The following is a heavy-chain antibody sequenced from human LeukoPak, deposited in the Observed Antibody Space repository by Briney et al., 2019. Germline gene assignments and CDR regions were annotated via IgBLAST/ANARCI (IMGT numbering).Heavy chain of an antibody. CDR2: IYYSGST. J-gene: IGHJ1*01. CDR3: ARYCRGGSCYSALEYFQH. D-gene: IGHD2-15*01. CDR1: GGSISSGGYY. V-gene: IGHV4-31*03. Sequence: SQTLSLTCTVSGGSISSGGYYWSWIRQHPGKGLEWIGYIYYSGSTYYNPSLKSRVTISVDTSKNQFSLKLSSVTAADTAVYYCARYCRGGSCYSALEYFQHWGQGTLVTVSS.